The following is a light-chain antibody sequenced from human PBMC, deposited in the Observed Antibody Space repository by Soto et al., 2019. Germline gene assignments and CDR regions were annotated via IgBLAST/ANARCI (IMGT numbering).Light chain of an antibody. J-gene: IGKJ3*01. V-gene: IGKV4-1*01. CDR3: QQYYSTPFT. CDR1: QSVLYSSSNKDY. CDR2: WAS. Sequence: DIVMTQSPDSLAVSLDERATINCKSSQSVLYSSSNKDYLAWYQQKPGQPPKMVIYWASTRESGVPDRFSGSGSGTDFTLTISSLQAEDVAVYYCQQYYSTPFTFGPGTKVDIK.